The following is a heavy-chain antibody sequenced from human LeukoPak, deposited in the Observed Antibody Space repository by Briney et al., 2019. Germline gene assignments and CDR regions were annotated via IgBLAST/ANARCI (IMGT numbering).Heavy chain of an antibody. CDR3: AKAPHQTFGNFDVVIDY. D-gene: IGHD3-3*01. CDR2: VIPIFGAA. J-gene: IGHJ4*02. Sequence: SVKVSCKASGCTFSSYTISWVRQAPGQGLEWMGGVIPIFGAAIYAQKFQGRVTITEDKSTSTAYMELSSLRSEDTAVYYCAKAPHQTFGNFDVVIDYWGQGTLVTVSS. V-gene: IGHV1-69*06. CDR1: GCTFSSYT.